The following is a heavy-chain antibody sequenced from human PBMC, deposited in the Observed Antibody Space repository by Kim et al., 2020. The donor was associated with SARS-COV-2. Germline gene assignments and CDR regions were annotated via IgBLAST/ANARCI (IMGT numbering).Heavy chain of an antibody. CDR3: VTRLMAHFDY. D-gene: IGHD3-16*01. V-gene: IGHV3-23*01. Sequence: GGSLRLSCATSGFSFSSYTMNWVRQAPEKGLEWVSTISDRGYGAETHYADSVKGRFTISRDDSKNTVSLHMDSLRDEDTANYYCVTRLMAHFDYWGQGTL. CDR1: GFSFSSYT. J-gene: IGHJ4*02. CDR2: ISDRGYGAET.